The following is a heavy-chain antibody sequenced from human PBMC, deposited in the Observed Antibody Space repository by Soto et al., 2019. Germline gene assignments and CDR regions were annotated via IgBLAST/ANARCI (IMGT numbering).Heavy chain of an antibody. D-gene: IGHD6-13*01. Sequence: ASVKVACKGAGGSFSSYASRWGRKTPGKGLEWMGGIIPIFGTTNYAQKFQGRVTIPADESTSTAYMELSSLRSEDTAVYYCARDRQQLVKYYYGMDVWGQGTTVSVSS. CDR2: IIPIFGTT. CDR3: ARDRQQLVKYYYGMDV. CDR1: GGSFSSYA. J-gene: IGHJ6*02. V-gene: IGHV1-69*13.